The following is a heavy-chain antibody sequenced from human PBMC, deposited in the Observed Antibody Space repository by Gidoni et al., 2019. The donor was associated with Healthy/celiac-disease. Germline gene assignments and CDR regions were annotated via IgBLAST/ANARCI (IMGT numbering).Heavy chain of an antibody. Sequence: EVQLVESGGGLVKHGGSLRLSCAASGFTFSSYSMNWVRQAPGKGLEWVSSISSSSSYIYYADSVKGRFTISRDNAKNSLYLQMNSLRAEDTAVYYCARGVVVVAATINWFDPWGQGTLVTVSS. CDR1: GFTFSSYS. J-gene: IGHJ5*02. CDR2: ISSSSSYI. D-gene: IGHD2-15*01. V-gene: IGHV3-21*01. CDR3: ARGVVVVAATINWFDP.